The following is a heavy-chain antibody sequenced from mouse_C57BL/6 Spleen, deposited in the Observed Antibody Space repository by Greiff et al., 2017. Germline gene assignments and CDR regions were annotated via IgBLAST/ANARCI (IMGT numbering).Heavy chain of an antibody. Sequence: EVKLVESGGGLVQPGGSLKLSCAASGFTFSDYYMYWVRQTPEKRLEWVAYISNGGGSTYYPDTVKGRFTISRDNAKNTLYLQMSRLKSEDTAMXYCARHGAPCYYAMDYWGQGTSVTVSS. CDR1: GFTFSDYY. CDR3: ARHGAPCYYAMDY. CDR2: ISNGGGST. V-gene: IGHV5-12*01. J-gene: IGHJ4*01.